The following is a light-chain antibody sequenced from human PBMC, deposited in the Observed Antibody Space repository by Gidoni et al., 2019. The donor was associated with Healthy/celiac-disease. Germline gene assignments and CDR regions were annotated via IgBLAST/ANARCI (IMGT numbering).Light chain of an antibody. CDR3: QQSYNTPWT. J-gene: IGKJ1*01. CDR1: QTISTY. V-gene: IGKV1-39*01. CDR2: AAS. Sequence: DIQMTQSPSSLSASVGDRVTITCRASQTISTYLNWYHQKPGKAPKLLIYAASSLQSGVPSRFSGSGSGTDFTLTISSLQPEDFATYYCQQSYNTPWTFXQXTKVXIK.